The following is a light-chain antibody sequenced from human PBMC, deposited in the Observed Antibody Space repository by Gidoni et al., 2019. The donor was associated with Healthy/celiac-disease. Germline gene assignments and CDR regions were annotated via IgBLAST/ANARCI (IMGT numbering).Light chain of an antibody. V-gene: IGKV3-11*01. CDR3: QQRSNWLHT. CDR1: QSVNSY. J-gene: IGKJ2*01. CDR2: DAS. Sequence: EIVLTQSPATLSLSPGERATLSCRASQSVNSYLAWYQQKPGQAPRLLIYDASNRATGIPARFSGSGSGTDFTLTISSLEPEDFAVYYCQQRSNWLHTFGQXTKLEIK.